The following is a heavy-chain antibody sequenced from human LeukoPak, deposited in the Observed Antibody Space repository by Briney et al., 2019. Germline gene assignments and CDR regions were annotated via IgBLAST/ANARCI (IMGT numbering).Heavy chain of an antibody. CDR2: ISGSGGST. Sequence: GGSLRLSCAASGFTFSSYAMSCVRQPPGKWLEWVSAISGSGGSTYYADSVKGRFTISRDNSKNTLYLQMNSLRAEDTAVYYCETSSSYYDILTGYLGHYFDYWGQGTLVTVSS. CDR1: GFTFSSYA. J-gene: IGHJ4*02. CDR3: ETSSSYYDILTGYLGHYFDY. V-gene: IGHV3-23*01. D-gene: IGHD3-9*01.